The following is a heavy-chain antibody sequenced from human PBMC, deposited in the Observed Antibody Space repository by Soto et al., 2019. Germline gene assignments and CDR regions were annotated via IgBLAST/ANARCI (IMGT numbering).Heavy chain of an antibody. CDR2: INHSGST. V-gene: IGHV4-34*01. D-gene: IGHD1-7*01. CDR1: VGSFSGYY. Sequence: SETLSLTCAVYVGSFSGYYWSWVRQPPGKGLEWIGEINHSGSTNYNPSLKSRVTISVDTSKNQFSLKLSSVTAADTAVYYCARGNWNYVEKTTPNWFDPWGQGTLVTVSS. CDR3: ARGNWNYVEKTTPNWFDP. J-gene: IGHJ5*02.